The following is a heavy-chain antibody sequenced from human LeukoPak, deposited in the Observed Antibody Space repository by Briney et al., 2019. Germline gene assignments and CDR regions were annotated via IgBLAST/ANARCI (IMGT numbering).Heavy chain of an antibody. CDR2: ISGSGGST. D-gene: IGHD3-9*01. CDR3: AKDAAMDAPYYDILTGPPTDY. CDR1: GFTFSSYA. V-gene: IGHV3-23*01. Sequence: GGSLRLSCAASGFTFSSYAMSWVRQAPGKGLEWVSAISGSGGSTYYADSVKGRFTISRDNSKNTLYLQMNSLRAEDTAVYYCAKDAAMDAPYYDILTGPPTDYWGQGTLVTVSS. J-gene: IGHJ4*02.